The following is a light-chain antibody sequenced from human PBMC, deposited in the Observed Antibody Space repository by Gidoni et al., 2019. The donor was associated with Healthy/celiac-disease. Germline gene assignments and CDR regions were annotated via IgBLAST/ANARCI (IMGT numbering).Light chain of an antibody. CDR1: QSVSSSY. J-gene: IGKJ4*01. Sequence: EIVLTQSPGTLSLSPGERATLSCRASQSVSSSYLAWYQQKPGQAPRLLIYGAYNRATGIPDRVSGSGSGTDFTLTINRLEPEDSAVYYCQQYGSSTLTFGGGTKVEIK. CDR2: GAY. V-gene: IGKV3-20*01. CDR3: QQYGSSTLT.